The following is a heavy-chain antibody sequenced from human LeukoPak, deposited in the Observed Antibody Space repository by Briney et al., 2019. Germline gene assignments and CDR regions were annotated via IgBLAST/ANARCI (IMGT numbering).Heavy chain of an antibody. Sequence: PGGSLRLSCAASGFTFSIYAMSWVRQAPGKGLEWVSAISGSGGSTYYADSVKGRFTISRDNSKNTLYLQMNSLRAEDTAVYYCAKDLRQYYYDRSGYYPYWGQGTLVTVSS. CDR3: AKDLRQYYYDRSGYYPY. J-gene: IGHJ4*02. CDR1: GFTFSIYA. D-gene: IGHD3-22*01. CDR2: ISGSGGST. V-gene: IGHV3-23*01.